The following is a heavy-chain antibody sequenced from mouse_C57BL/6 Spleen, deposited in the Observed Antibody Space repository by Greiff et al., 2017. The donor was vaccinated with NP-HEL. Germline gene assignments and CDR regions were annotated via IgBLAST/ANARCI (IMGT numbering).Heavy chain of an antibody. D-gene: IGHD1-1*01. Sequence: QVQLQQPGAELVKPGASVKLSCKASGYTFTSYWMQWVKQRPGQGLEWIGEIDPSDSYTNYNQKFKGKATFTVDTSSSTAYMQLSSLTSEDSAVYYCARGSFDYWGQGTTLTVSS. CDR1: GYTFTSYW. CDR3: ARGSFDY. CDR2: IDPSDSYT. V-gene: IGHV1-50*01. J-gene: IGHJ2*01.